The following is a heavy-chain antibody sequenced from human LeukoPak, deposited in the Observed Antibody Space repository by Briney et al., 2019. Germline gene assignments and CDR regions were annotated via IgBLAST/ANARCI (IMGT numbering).Heavy chain of an antibody. J-gene: IGHJ6*03. V-gene: IGHV3-23*01. CDR2: ISGSGGST. CDR1: GFTFSTYA. D-gene: IGHD3-3*01. Sequence: GGSLRLSCAASGFTFSTYAMSWVRQAPGKGLEWVSAISGSGGSTSYADSVKGRFTISRDNSKNSLYLQMNSLRAEDTAVYYCASANPILLDYYYYYYMDVWGKGTTVTVSS. CDR3: ASANPILLDYYYYYYMDV.